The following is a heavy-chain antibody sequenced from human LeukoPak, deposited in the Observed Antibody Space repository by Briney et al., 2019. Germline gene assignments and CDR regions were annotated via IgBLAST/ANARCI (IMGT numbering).Heavy chain of an antibody. D-gene: IGHD3-10*01. CDR2: IYYSGST. CDR1: GGSIRSYY. V-gene: IGHV4-59*01. Sequence: SETLSLTCTVSGGSIRSYYWSWIRQPPGKGLEWIGYIYYSGSTNYNPSLKSRVTISVDTSKNQFSLKLSSVTAADTAVYYCARSRMVRGVLGAADYWGQGTLVTVSS. J-gene: IGHJ4*02. CDR3: ARSRMVRGVLGAADY.